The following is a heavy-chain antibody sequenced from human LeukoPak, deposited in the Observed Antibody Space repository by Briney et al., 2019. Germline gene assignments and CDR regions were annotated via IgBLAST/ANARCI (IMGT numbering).Heavy chain of an antibody. CDR3: AKTDCSSSSYYTVNY. CDR2: ISSDGQST. D-gene: IGHD2-2*02. Sequence: GGSLRLSCAASGFTFNSYAMQWVRQAPGKGLEFVSVISSDGQSTYYASSVKGRFIISRDNSKNTLYLQMGSLRTEDMAMYYCAKTDCSSSSYYTVNYWGQGTLVTVSS. CDR1: GFTFNSYA. V-gene: IGHV3-64*01. J-gene: IGHJ4*02.